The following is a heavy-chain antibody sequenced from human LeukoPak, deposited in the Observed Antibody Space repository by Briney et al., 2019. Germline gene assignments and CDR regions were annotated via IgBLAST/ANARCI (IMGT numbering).Heavy chain of an antibody. V-gene: IGHV1-8*01. CDR2: MNPNSGNT. Sequence: GASVKVSCKASGYTFTSYDINWVRQATGQGLEWMGWMNPNSGNTGYAQKFQGRVTMTRNTSISTAYMELSSLRAEDTAVYYCAKDFLYCSSTNCYGVFDYWGQGTPVTVSS. CDR1: GYTFTSYD. CDR3: AKDFLYCSSTNCYGVFDY. J-gene: IGHJ4*02. D-gene: IGHD2-2*01.